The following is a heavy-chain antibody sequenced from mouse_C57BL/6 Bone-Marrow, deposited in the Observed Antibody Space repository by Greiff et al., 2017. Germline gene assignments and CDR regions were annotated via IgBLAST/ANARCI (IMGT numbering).Heavy chain of an antibody. CDR1: GYAFTNYL. Sequence: QVQLQQSGAELVRPGTSVKVSCKASGYAFTNYLIEWVKQRPGQGLEWIGVINPGSGGTNYNEKFKGKATLTADKSSSTAYMQLSSLTSEDSAVYFCARAITTVPLDCDVGGTGTTVTVSS. J-gene: IGHJ1*03. V-gene: IGHV1-54*01. CDR3: ARAITTVPLDCDV. CDR2: INPGSGGT. D-gene: IGHD1-1*01.